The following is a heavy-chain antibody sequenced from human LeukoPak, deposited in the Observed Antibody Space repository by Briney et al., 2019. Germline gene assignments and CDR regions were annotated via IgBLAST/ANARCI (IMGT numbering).Heavy chain of an antibody. D-gene: IGHD5/OR15-5a*01. V-gene: IGHV3-11*05. CDR2: ISSSSSYT. J-gene: IGHJ4*02. CDR3: ARAVSVSSYYFDC. CDR1: GFIFSDCY. Sequence: GGSLRLSCAASGFIFSDCYMSWIRQAPGKGLEWISYISSSSSYTNYVDSVKGRFTISRDNAKNSLYLQMNSLRAEDTAVYYCARAVSVSSYYFDCWGQGTLVTVSS.